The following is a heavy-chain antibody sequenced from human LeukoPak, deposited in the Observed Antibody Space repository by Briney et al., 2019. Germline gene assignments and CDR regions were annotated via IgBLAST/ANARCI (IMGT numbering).Heavy chain of an antibody. D-gene: IGHD2-15*01. V-gene: IGHV3-30*04. Sequence: GGSLRLSCAASGFTFSSYAMHWVRQAPGKGLEWVAVISYDGSNKYYADSVKGRFTISRDNAKNSLYLQMNSLRAEDTAVYYCARGGSGLYYFDYWGQGTLVTVSS. CDR2: ISYDGSNK. CDR3: ARGGSGLYYFDY. CDR1: GFTFSSYA. J-gene: IGHJ4*02.